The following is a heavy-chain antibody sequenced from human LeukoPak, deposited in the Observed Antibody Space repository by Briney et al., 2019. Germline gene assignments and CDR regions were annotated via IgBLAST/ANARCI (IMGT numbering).Heavy chain of an antibody. J-gene: IGHJ4*02. D-gene: IGHD3-22*01. CDR1: GYTFTSYG. V-gene: IGHV1-18*01. Sequence: ASVKVSCKASGYTFTSYGISWVRQAPGRGLEWMGWISAYNGNTNYAQKLQGRVTMTTDTSTSTAYMELRSLRSDDTAVYYCARGLPYYYDSSGYYFWFDYWGQGTLVTVSS. CDR3: ARGLPYYYDSSGYYFWFDY. CDR2: ISAYNGNT.